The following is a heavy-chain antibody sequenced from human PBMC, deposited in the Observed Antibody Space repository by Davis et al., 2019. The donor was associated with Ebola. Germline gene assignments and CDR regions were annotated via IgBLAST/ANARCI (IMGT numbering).Heavy chain of an antibody. CDR1: EYTFATYC. J-gene: IGHJ4*02. CDR3: ARQGGIALTNFDY. D-gene: IGHD6-13*01. V-gene: IGHV5-51*01. Sequence: PGGSLRLSCKGSEYTFATYCIPWVRQTPGKALEWMGMVFPSKSYMKYSPAFEGQVTSSVDQSISTAYLQGSSLKASDTAMYYCARQGGIALTNFDYWGQGTLVTVSS. CDR2: VFPSKSYM.